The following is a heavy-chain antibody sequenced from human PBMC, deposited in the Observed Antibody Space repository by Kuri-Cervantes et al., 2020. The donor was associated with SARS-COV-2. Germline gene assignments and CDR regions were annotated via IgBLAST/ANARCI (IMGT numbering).Heavy chain of an antibody. CDR3: ARGAANYYYMDV. V-gene: IGHV3-33*08. CDR1: VFTFSNYV. CDR2: IWYDGENE. Sequence: GESLKFSCVASVFTFSNYVIHWVRQAPGKGLEWVAVIWYDGENEYYAGSVKGRFTISRDNSKNTVSLHMNSLRAEDTAMYYCARGAANYYYMDVWGKGTTVTVSS. D-gene: IGHD3-16*01. J-gene: IGHJ6*03.